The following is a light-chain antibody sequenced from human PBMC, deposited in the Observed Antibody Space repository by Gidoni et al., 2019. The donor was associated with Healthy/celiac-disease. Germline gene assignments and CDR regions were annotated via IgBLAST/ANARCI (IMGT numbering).Light chain of an antibody. CDR2: DAS. V-gene: IGKV3-11*01. CDR3: QQRSNWPIT. CDR1: QSVSSY. Sequence: IVVPQSPAPLSLSPGESATLSCRASQSVSSYLAWYQQKPGQAPRLLIYDASNRATGIPARFSGSGSGTDFTLTISSLEPEDFAVYYCQQRSNWPITFGQGTRLEIK. J-gene: IGKJ5*01.